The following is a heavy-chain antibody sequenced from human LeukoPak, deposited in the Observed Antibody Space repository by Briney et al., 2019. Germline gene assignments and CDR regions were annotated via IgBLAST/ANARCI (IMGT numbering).Heavy chain of an antibody. CDR3: ARDREVTAPQYYFDY. CDR1: GYTFTSYY. D-gene: IGHD2-21*02. V-gene: IGHV1-46*01. CDR2: FDPEDGET. J-gene: IGHJ4*02. Sequence: ASVKVSCKASGYTFTSYYMHWVRQAPGKGLEWMGGFDPEDGETIYAQKFQGRVTMTRDTSTSTVYMELSSLRSEDTAVYYCARDREVTAPQYYFDYWGQGTLVTVSS.